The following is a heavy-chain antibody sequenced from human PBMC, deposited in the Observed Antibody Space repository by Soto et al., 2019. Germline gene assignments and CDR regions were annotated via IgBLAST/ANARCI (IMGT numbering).Heavy chain of an antibody. D-gene: IGHD2-2*01. Sequence: GGSLRLSCAASGFTFRTYPMTWVRRAPGKGLEWVSTISGTGTSTFYADSVQGRFTVSRDISKNTLYLQMNSLRAEDTAIYFCARLPAGTHYYYYAMDVWGQGTTVTVSS. V-gene: IGHV3-23*01. CDR2: ISGTGTST. J-gene: IGHJ6*02. CDR1: GFTFRTYP. CDR3: ARLPAGTHYYYYAMDV.